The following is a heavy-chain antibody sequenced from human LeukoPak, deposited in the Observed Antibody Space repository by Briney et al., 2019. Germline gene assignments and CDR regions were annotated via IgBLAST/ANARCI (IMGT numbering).Heavy chain of an antibody. CDR3: ARSGKYCSGGSCYGLYYYYMDV. CDR1: GFSLSTSGMC. J-gene: IGHJ6*03. CDR2: LDWDDDK. D-gene: IGHD2-15*01. V-gene: IGHV2-70*11. Sequence: SGPALVKPTQTLTLTCTFSGFSLSTSGMCVSWIRQPQGKALEWLARLDWDDDKYYSTSLKTRLTISKDTSKNQVVLTMTNMDPVDTATYYCARSGKYCSGGSCYGLYYYYMDVWGKGTTVTVSS.